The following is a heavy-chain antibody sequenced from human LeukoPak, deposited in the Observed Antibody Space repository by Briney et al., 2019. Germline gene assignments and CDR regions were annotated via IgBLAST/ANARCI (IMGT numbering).Heavy chain of an antibody. Sequence: PSQTLSLTCAVSGGSISSGGYSWSWIRQPPGKGLEWIGYIYHSGSTYYNPSLKSRVTISVDRSKNQFSLKLSSVTAADTAVYYCATRGDYYDSSGENWFDPWGQGTLVTVSS. CDR2: IYHSGST. CDR3: ATRGDYYDSSGENWFDP. D-gene: IGHD3-22*01. CDR1: GGSISSGGYS. V-gene: IGHV4-30-2*01. J-gene: IGHJ5*02.